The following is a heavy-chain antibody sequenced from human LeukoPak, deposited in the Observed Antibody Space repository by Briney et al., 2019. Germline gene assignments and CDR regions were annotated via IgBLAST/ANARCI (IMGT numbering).Heavy chain of an antibody. V-gene: IGHV3-53*01. CDR2: IYSGGST. D-gene: IGHD5-18*01. CDR3: ARAGYSYGPEYYYYYYGMDV. Sequence: PGGSLRLSCAASGFTVSSNYMSWVRQAPGKGLEWVSVIYSGGSTYYADSVKGRFTISRDNSKNTLYLQMNSLRAEDTAVCYCARAGYSYGPEYYYYYYGMDVWGQGTTVTVSS. CDR1: GFTVSSNY. J-gene: IGHJ6*02.